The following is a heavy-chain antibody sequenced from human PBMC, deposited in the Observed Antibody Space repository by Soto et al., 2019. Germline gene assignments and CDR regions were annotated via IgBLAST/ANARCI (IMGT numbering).Heavy chain of an antibody. CDR1: GYTFSDYF. CDR3: ARIKWGLDYYSGMDV. D-gene: IGHD1-26*01. CDR2: INPKTAAT. J-gene: IGHJ6*02. Sequence: QVQLVQSGAEVKKSGASEKVSCKASGYTFSDYFIQWLRQAPGQGLEWVAWINPKTAATNYAKKFQDRVTLTSDTSFSTAYLELTRLRPDDTAVYYCARIKWGLDYYSGMDVRGQGTAVTVSS. V-gene: IGHV1-2*02.